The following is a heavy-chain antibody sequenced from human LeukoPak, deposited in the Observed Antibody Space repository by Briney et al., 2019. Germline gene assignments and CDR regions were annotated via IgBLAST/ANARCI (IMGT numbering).Heavy chain of an antibody. V-gene: IGHV3-30*02. Sequence: PGGSLRLSCAASGITFSTYGMHWVRQAPGKGLEWVAFIRYDGSNKNYADSVKGRFTISRDDPKNTLYLQMSSLRDEDTAVYYCAKDRSGTYFFDDWGQGTLVTVSS. CDR2: IRYDGSNK. D-gene: IGHD1-26*01. J-gene: IGHJ4*02. CDR1: GITFSTYG. CDR3: AKDRSGTYFFDD.